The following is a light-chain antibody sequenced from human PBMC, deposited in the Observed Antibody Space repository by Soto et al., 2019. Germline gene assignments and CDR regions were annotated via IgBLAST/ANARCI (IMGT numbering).Light chain of an antibody. CDR2: GIS. Sequence: EIDLTQSPATLSVSPGERVTLSCRASRSVASNLAWYQQKPGQAPRLIIYGISTRATGIPARFSGSGSGTEFTLTISSLQSEDFAVYFCQQYNNWPPPFTFGPGTKVEVK. CDR3: QQYNNWPPPFT. J-gene: IGKJ3*01. CDR1: RSVASN. V-gene: IGKV3-15*01.